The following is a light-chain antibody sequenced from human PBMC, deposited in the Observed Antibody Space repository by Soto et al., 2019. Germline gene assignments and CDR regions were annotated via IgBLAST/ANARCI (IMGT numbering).Light chain of an antibody. J-gene: IGLJ2*01. CDR2: YDT. CDR3: QVWDSSDDQVV. Sequence: SYELTQPPSVSVAPGKTARITCGGYNIGSKSVSWYQQKPGQAPVLVIYYDTDRPSGIPERFSGSKSGNTATLTISGVEVGDEADFYCQVWDSSDDQVVFGGGTKLTVL. V-gene: IGLV3-21*04. CDR1: NIGSKS.